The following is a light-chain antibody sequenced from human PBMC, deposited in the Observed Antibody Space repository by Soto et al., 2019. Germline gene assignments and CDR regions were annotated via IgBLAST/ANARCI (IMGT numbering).Light chain of an antibody. CDR1: QSVSSY. CDR2: RAS. Sequence: EVVLTQSPGTLSLSPGERATLSCRASQSVSSYLAWYQHKPGQAPRLLISRASSRATGIPDRFSGSGSGTDFTHTISRLDPEDFAVYYCQQYGYSPYTFGQGTKLEIK. V-gene: IGKV3-20*01. J-gene: IGKJ2*01. CDR3: QQYGYSPYT.